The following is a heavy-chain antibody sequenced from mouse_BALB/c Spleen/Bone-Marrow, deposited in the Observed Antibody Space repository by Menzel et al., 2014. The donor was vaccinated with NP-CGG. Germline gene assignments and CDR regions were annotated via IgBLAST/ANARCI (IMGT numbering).Heavy chain of an antibody. Sequence: EVQLQQSGAELVKPGASVKLSCTASGFNIKDTYMHWVKQRPEQVLEWIGRIDPASGNTKFDPKFQGKATIASDTSSNTAYLQLSSLTSEDTAVYYCAAYYYVSSYGFAYWGQGTLVTVSA. CDR3: AAYYYVSSYGFAY. D-gene: IGHD1-1*01. J-gene: IGHJ3*01. V-gene: IGHV14-3*02. CDR2: IDPASGNT. CDR1: GFNIKDTY.